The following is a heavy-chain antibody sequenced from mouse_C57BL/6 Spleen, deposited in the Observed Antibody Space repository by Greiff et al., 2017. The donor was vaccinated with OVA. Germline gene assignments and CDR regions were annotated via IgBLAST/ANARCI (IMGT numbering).Heavy chain of an antibody. CDR2: INPSSGYT. J-gene: IGHJ1*03. V-gene: IGHV1-7*01. CDR3: AIWPYWYFDV. Sequence: QVQLKQSGAELAKPGASVKLSCKASGYTFTSYWMHWVKQRPGQGLEWIGYINPSSGYTKYNQKFKDKATLTADKSSSTAYMQLSSLTYEDSAVYYCAIWPYWYFDVWGTGTTVTVSS. CDR1: GYTFTSYW. D-gene: IGHD1-1*02.